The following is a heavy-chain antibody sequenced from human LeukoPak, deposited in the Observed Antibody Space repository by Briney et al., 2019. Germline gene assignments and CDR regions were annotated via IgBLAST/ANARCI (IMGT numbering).Heavy chain of an antibody. D-gene: IGHD2-2*01. J-gene: IGHJ4*02. CDR1: GFTFSSYS. CDR3: ARDGCSSTSCLFDY. Sequence: PGGSLRLSCAASGFTFSSYSMNWVRQAPGKGLEWVSSISSSSSYIYYADSVKGRFTISRDSAKNSLYLQINSLRAEDTAVYYCARDGCSSTSCLFDYWGQGTLVTVSS. CDR2: ISSSSSYI. V-gene: IGHV3-21*01.